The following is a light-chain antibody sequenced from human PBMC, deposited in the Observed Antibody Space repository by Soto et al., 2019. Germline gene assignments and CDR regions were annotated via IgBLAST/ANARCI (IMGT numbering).Light chain of an antibody. V-gene: IGKV3-20*01. J-gene: IGKJ4*01. CDR1: QSVSDNY. CDR2: AAF. CDR3: QQFDSSLLT. Sequence: EIVLTQSPGTLSLSPGERATLSCRASQSVSDNYLAWYQQKPGRAPRLLIYAAFRRATGIPDRFSGSGSGTDFTLTINGLEPEDFAVYYCQQFDSSLLTFGGGTKVDIK.